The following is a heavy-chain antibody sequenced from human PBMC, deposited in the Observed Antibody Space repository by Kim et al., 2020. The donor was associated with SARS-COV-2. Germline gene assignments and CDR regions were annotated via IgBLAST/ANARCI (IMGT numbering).Heavy chain of an antibody. Sequence: GGSLRLSCAASGFTFSSYAMSWVRQAPGKGLEWVSAISGSGGSTYYADSVKGRFTISRDNSKNTLYLQMNSLRAEDTAVYYCAKAYIIMVRGRFLPIDYWGQGGLVTVSS. CDR2: ISGSGGST. D-gene: IGHD3-10*01. J-gene: IGHJ4*02. CDR1: GFTFSSYA. V-gene: IGHV3-23*01. CDR3: AKAYIIMVRGRFLPIDY.